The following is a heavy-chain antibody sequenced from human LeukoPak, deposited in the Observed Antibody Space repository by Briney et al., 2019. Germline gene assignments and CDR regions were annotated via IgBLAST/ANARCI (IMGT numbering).Heavy chain of an antibody. CDR3: ARSPDGMDV. CDR1: RFIFSSYW. J-gene: IGHJ6*02. V-gene: IGHV3-7*01. Sequence: GGSLRLSCATSRFIFSSYWMTWVRRTPGKGLEWVASINQDGSDKYYVDSVKGRFTIPRDNAKKSLYLEMSSLRAEDTAVYYCARSPDGMDVWGQGTTVTVSS. CDR2: INQDGSDK.